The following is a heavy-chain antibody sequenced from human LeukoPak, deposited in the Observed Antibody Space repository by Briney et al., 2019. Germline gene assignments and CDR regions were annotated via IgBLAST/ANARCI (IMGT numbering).Heavy chain of an antibody. V-gene: IGHV4-4*07. CDR3: ARRGIQLWLRRFDP. D-gene: IGHD5-18*01. CDR2: IYTSGST. J-gene: IGHJ5*02. CDR1: GGSISSYY. Sequence: SETLSLTCTVSGGSISSYYWSWIRQPAGKGLEWIGRIYTSGSTNYNPSLKSRVTIAVDTSKNQFSLKLSSVTAADTAVYYCARRGIQLWLRRFDPWGQGTLVTVSS.